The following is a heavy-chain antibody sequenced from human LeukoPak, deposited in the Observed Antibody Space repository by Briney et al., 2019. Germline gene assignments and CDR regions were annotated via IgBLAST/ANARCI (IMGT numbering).Heavy chain of an antibody. J-gene: IGHJ5*02. V-gene: IGHV3-53*01. D-gene: IGHD6-13*01. Sequence: PGGSLRLSCAASGFTVSSNYMSWVRQAPGKGLEWVSIIYSGGSTFYADSVKGRFTISRDNSKNTLYLQMNSLRAEDTAIYYCAKDSDELIAAAYNWFDTWGQGTLVTVSS. CDR3: AKDSDELIAAAYNWFDT. CDR1: GFTVSSNY. CDR2: IYSGGST.